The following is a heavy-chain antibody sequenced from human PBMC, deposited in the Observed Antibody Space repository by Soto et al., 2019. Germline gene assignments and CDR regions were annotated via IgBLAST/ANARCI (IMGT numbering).Heavy chain of an antibody. D-gene: IGHD2-15*01. Sequence: LSLTCTVSGGSVSSGSYYWSWIRQPPGKGLEWIGYIYYSGSTNYNPSLKSRVTISVDTSKNQFSLKLSSVTAADTAVYYCARDSCSGGSCYSPLVAFDIWGQGTMVTVSS. CDR1: GGSVSSGSYY. J-gene: IGHJ3*02. CDR2: IYYSGST. V-gene: IGHV4-61*01. CDR3: ARDSCSGGSCYSPLVAFDI.